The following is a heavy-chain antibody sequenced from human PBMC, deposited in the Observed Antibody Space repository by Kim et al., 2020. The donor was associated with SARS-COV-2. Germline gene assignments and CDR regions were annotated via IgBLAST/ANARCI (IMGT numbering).Heavy chain of an antibody. D-gene: IGHD6-19*01. Sequence: ASVKVSCKASGYTFTGYYMHWVRQAPGQGLEYMGWINPINGAATYAQKFQGWVTLTRDTSLSTVYLEVTGLKFDDTAVYFCARTPVDSSGWCDLWGQGSLVTVSS. CDR2: INPINGAA. CDR1: GYTFTGYY. V-gene: IGHV1-2*04. J-gene: IGHJ5*02. CDR3: ARTPVDSSGWCDL.